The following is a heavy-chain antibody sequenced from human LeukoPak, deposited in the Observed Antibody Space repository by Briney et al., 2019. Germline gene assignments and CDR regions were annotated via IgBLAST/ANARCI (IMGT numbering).Heavy chain of an antibody. CDR2: IYYSGST. CDR1: GGSISSYY. V-gene: IGHV4-59*08. J-gene: IGHJ4*02. CDR3: ASGSYYFDY. D-gene: IGHD1-26*01. Sequence: TPSETLFLTCTVSGGSISSYYWSWIRQPPGKGLEWIGYIYYSGSTNYNPSLKSRVTISVDTSKNQFSLKLSSVTAADTAVYYCASGSYYFDYWGQGTLVTVSS.